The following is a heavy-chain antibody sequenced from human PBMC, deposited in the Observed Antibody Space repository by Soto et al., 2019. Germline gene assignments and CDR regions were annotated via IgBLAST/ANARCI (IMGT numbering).Heavy chain of an antibody. CDR3: ARGELLWFGELLR. D-gene: IGHD3-10*01. J-gene: IGHJ4*02. CDR2: MNPNSGDT. Sequence: QVQLVQSGAEVKKPGASVKVYCKASGYTFTSYEINWVRPATGQGLEWMGWMNPNSGDTGYAQKFQGRVTMTRNTSISTAYMELSSLRSEDTAVYYCARGELLWFGELLRWGQGALVTVSS. V-gene: IGHV1-8*02. CDR1: GYTFTSYE.